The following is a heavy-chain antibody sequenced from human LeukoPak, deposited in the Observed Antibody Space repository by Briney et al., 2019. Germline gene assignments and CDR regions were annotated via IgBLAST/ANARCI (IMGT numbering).Heavy chain of an antibody. V-gene: IGHV3-7*04. CDR1: GFIFSNYA. D-gene: IGHD3-10*01. J-gene: IGHJ4*02. Sequence: GRSLRLSCAASGFIFSNYAMHWVRQAPGKGLGWVANIKEDGSEKYYVDSVKGRFTISRDNAKNSLFLQMNSLRVEDTAVYYCSGGSRFVDYWGQGTLVTVSS. CDR2: IKEDGSEK. CDR3: SGGSRFVDY.